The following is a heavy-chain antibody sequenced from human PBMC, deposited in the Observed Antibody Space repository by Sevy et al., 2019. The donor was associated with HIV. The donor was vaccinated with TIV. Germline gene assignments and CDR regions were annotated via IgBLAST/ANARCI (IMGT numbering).Heavy chain of an antibody. CDR2: INPISGAT. D-gene: IGHD2-21*01. CDR3: ARAPADCGTGGMDV. V-gene: IGHV1-2*06. CDR1: GYTFTGYF. Sequence: ASVKVSCKASGYTFTGYFLHWVRLAPGQRLEWVGRINPISGATDDSPKFQGRVTMTRDTSISTAYMELKTLRYDDAAVYYCARAPADCGTGGMDVWGQGTTVTVSS. J-gene: IGHJ6*02.